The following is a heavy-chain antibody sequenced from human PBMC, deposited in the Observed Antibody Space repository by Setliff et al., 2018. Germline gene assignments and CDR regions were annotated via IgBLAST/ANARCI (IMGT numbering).Heavy chain of an antibody. CDR3: ARSLVGAPSSVSFDS. Sequence: PGESLKISCKTSGYSFINYWIGWVRQMPGKGLEWMGIIYPGDSDTTDTRYSPCFQGQGTIAADKPINPAYLQWSNLQASDPAIYFCARSLVGAPSSVSFDSSGPGALVTVSS. J-gene: IGHJ4*01. V-gene: IGHV5-51*01. CDR2: IYPGDSDT. CDR1: GYSFINYW. D-gene: IGHD1-26*01.